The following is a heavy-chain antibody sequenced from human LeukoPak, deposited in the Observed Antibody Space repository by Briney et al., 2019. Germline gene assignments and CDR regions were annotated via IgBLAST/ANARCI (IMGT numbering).Heavy chain of an antibody. CDR2: IYYSGST. V-gene: IGHV4-39*07. Sequence: SETLSLTCTVSGGSISSSSYYWGWIRQPPGKGLEWIGSIYYSGSTYYNPSLKRRVTISVDTSKNQFSPKLSSVTAADTAVYYCASTDYYGSGSYYIGTSYYYYYYMDVWGKGTTVTVSS. CDR3: ASTDYYGSGSYYIGTSYYYYYYMDV. D-gene: IGHD3-10*01. CDR1: GGSISSSSYY. J-gene: IGHJ6*03.